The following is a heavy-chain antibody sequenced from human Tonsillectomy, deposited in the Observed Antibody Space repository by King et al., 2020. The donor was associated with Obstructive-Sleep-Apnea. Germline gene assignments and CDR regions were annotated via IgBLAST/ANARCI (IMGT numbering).Heavy chain of an antibody. J-gene: IGHJ4*02. CDR3: TRVPLVAATIDY. CDR1: GFTFSSYS. D-gene: IGHD2-15*01. Sequence: VQLVQSGGGLVQPGGSLRLSCAASGFTFSSYSMSWVRQAPGKGLEWVSYIGSVSGTIYYADSVKGRFTISRDNAKNSLYLQMNSLRAEDTAVYYCTRVPLVAATIDYWGQGTLVTVSS. V-gene: IGHV3-48*04. CDR2: IGSVSGTI.